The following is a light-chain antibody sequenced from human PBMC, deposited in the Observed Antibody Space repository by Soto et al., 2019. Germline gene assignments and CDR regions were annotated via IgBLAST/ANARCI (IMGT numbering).Light chain of an antibody. CDR1: ESLARH. CDR2: AAS. V-gene: IGKV1-39*01. Sequence: DIQMTQSPSSLSASVGDRVTSTCRASESLARHLNWYQQKPGKAPKLLIYAASSLQNGVPSRFRGGGSGTDFTLTISNLQPEDFATYYCQQTYSTISITFGQGTRLEIK. CDR3: QQTYSTISIT. J-gene: IGKJ5*01.